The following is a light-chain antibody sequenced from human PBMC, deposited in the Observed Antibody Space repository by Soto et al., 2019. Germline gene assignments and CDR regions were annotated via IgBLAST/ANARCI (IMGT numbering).Light chain of an antibody. CDR3: QHYNSHPFT. CDR1: QGINSN. V-gene: IGKV1-16*02. Sequence: DIQMTQSPSSLSASVGDRVTITCRASQGINSNLAWYQQKPGKAPRSLIYAASSLQSGGPSKFSGSGSGPDFTLPISNLQPDDCATYYCQHYNSHPFTFGPGTKVDVK. CDR2: AAS. J-gene: IGKJ3*01.